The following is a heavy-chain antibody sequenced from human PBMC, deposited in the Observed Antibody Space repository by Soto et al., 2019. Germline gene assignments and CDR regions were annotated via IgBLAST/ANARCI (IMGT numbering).Heavy chain of an antibody. CDR1: GFTFSDYY. V-gene: IGHV3-11*01. CDR3: ARDYSDSSGFFGDYYGMDV. Sequence: QVQLVESGGGLVKPGGSLRLSCAASGFTFSDYYMIWIRQAPGKGLEWVSYISSSGNSIYYADSVKGRFTISRDSAKNSLYLQMNSLRAEDTAVYYCARDYSDSSGFFGDYYGMDVWGQGTTSPSPQ. D-gene: IGHD3-22*01. CDR2: ISSSGNSI. J-gene: IGHJ6*01.